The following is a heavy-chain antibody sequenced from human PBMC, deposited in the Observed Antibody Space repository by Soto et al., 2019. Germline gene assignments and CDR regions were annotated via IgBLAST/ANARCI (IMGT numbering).Heavy chain of an antibody. V-gene: IGHV3-11*06. CDR3: ARDGYGFGKGYYRDY. D-gene: IGHD5-18*01. J-gene: IGHJ4*02. CDR1: GLTLSAYY. Sequence: QVQLVESGGGLVKPGGALRLSCAASGLTLSAYYMTLIRQAPGKGLEWVSDISFSSSYTNYADSVKGRFTSSRDNAKNSLYLQMKSLSAENTAEYYCARDGYGFGKGYYRDYWGQGTLVTVSS. CDR2: ISFSSSYT.